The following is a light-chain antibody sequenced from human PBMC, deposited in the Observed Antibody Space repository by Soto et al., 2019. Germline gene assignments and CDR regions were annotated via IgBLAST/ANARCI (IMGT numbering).Light chain of an antibody. J-gene: IGKJ4*01. Sequence: DIQMTQSPSSLSASVGDRVTITCRASQSISSYLNWYQQKPGKAPTLLSYAASSLQSGVPSRFRGSGSGTDFTLTISSLQPEDFATYYCQQSYSTPRTVGGGTKVEIK. CDR2: AAS. V-gene: IGKV1-39*01. CDR3: QQSYSTPRT. CDR1: QSISSY.